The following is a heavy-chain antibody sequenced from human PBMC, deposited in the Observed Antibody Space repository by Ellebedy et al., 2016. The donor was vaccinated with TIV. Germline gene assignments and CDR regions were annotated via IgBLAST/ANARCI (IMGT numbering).Heavy chain of an antibody. J-gene: IGHJ4*02. CDR3: ARGHNSGFVDF. CDR1: GGSIITNDW. CDR2: SRHSGGT. V-gene: IGHV4-4*02. Sequence: SETLSLTCAVSGGSIITNDWWTWVRQPPGKGLEWIGESRHSGGTFYNPSLTTRVTISVDTSKKQFSLDLRSVTAADTAVYYCARGHNSGFVDFWGQGTLVIVSS. D-gene: IGHD5-12*01.